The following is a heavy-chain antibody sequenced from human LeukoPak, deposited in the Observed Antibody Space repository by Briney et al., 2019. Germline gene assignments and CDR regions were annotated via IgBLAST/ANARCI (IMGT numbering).Heavy chain of an antibody. V-gene: IGHV3-7*01. J-gene: IGHJ4*02. CDR2: IKTDGGEE. CDR1: GFSFNNYW. CDR3: ARDLSGVTGYTYGRGIDY. Sequence: GGSLRLSCVASGFSFNNYWMSWFRQAPGKGLEWVGNIKTDGGEEYYVDSVRGRFTISRDNAKNSLYLQMNSLRAEDTAVYYCARDLSGVTGYTYGRGIDYWGQGTLVTVSS. D-gene: IGHD5-18*01.